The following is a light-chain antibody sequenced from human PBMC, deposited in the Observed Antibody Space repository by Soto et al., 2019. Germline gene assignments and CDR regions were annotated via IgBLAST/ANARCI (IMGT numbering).Light chain of an antibody. CDR1: SGSVSTSHH. J-gene: IGLJ3*02. CDR2: STN. CDR3: VLYMGSGIWV. Sequence: QTVVTHEPSFSVSPGRTVTLTCGLSSGSVSTSHHPSWYQQTPVQAPRTLIYSTNTRSSGVPDRFSGSILRNKAALTITGAQADDESHYYCVLYMGSGIWVFGGGTKLTVL. V-gene: IGLV8-61*01.